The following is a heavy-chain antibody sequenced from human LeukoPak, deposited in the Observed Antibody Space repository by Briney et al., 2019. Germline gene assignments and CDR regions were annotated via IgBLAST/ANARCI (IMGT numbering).Heavy chain of an antibody. CDR3: ARGLDSVTWGPFDI. D-gene: IGHD2-2*03. J-gene: IGHJ3*02. CDR2: INTGGGT. V-gene: IGHV3-23*01. CDR1: GFTFSTYT. Sequence: GGSLRLSCAASGFTFSTYTMSWVRQAPGKGLEWVSAINTGGGTSSADSVKGRFTIFRDSSESTLYLQMSSLRAEDTAVYYCARGLDSVTWGPFDIWGQGTVVTVSS.